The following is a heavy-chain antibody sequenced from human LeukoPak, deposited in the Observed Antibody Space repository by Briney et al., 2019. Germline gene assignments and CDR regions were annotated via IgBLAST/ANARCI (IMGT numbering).Heavy chain of an antibody. V-gene: IGHV3-21*01. CDR1: GFTFSSYS. Sequence: GGSLRLSCAASGFTFSSYSMNWVRQVPGKGLEWVSSISSSSSYIYYADSVKGRFTISRDNAKNSLYLQMNSLRAEDTVVYYCARAVGYCSSTSCYEYYFDYWGQGTLVTVSS. CDR3: ARAVGYCSSTSCYEYYFDY. CDR2: ISSSSSYI. J-gene: IGHJ4*02. D-gene: IGHD2-2*01.